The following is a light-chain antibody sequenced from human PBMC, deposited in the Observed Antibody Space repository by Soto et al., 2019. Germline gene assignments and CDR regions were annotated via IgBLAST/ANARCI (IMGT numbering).Light chain of an antibody. CDR3: QQYNSYSYT. CDR2: KAS. V-gene: IGKV1-5*03. Sequence: DIQMTQSPSTLSASVGDRVTITCRASQSISSWLAWYQQKPGKAPKLLIYKASSLEGGVPSRVSGSGSGTEFTLTISSLKPDDFATDYCQQYNSYSYTFGQGTKLEIK. CDR1: QSISSW. J-gene: IGKJ2*01.